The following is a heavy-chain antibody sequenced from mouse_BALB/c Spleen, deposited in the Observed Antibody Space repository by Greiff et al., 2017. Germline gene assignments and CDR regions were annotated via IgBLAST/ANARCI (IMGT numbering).Heavy chain of an antibody. V-gene: IGHV1S56*01. CDR3: ARKWTTAFDY. Sequence: VQLQQSGPELVKPGASVRISCKASGYTFTSYYIHWVKQRPGQGLEWIGWIYPGNVNTKYNEKFKGKATLTADKSSSTAYMQLSSLTSEDSAVYFCARKWTTAFDYWGQGTTLTVSS. CDR1: GYTFTSYY. CDR2: IYPGNVNT. J-gene: IGHJ2*01. D-gene: IGHD1-2*01.